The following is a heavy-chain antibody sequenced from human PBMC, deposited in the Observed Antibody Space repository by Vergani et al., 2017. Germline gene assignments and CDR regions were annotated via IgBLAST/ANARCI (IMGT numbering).Heavy chain of an antibody. Sequence: QVTLKESGPVLVKPTETLTLTCTVSGFSLSNAKMGVSWIRQPPGKALEWLAHIFSNDEKSYSTSLKSRLTITKDTSKNQVVLTMTNMDPVDTATYYCAHRRYCSSTSCLMYNWFDPWGQGTLVTVSS. V-gene: IGHV2-26*01. J-gene: IGHJ5*02. CDR2: IFSNDEK. D-gene: IGHD2-2*01. CDR1: GFSLSNAKMG. CDR3: AHRRYCSSTSCLMYNWFDP.